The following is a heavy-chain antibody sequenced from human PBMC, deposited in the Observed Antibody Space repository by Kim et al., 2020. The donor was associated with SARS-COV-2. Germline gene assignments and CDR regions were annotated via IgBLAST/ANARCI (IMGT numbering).Heavy chain of an antibody. Sequence: SETLSLTCTVSGGSISSSSYYWGWIRQPPGKGLEWIGSIYYSGSTYYNPSLKSRVTISVDTSKNQFSLKLSSVTAADTAVYYCARSSGTSCDTCTSYYM. V-gene: IGHV4-39*01. D-gene: IGHD2-2*02. CDR3: ARSSGTSCDTCTSYYM. J-gene: IGHJ6*03. CDR2: IYYSGST. CDR1: GGSISSSSYY.